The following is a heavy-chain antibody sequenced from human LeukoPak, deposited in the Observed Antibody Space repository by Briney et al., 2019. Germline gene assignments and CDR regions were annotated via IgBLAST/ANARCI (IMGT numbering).Heavy chain of an antibody. CDR3: ASREHTTYSSGWSYPLNWFDP. Sequence: SETLSLTCTLSGGSISSSSYYWGWIRQPPGKGLEWIGSIYYSGLTYYNPSLKSRVTISVDTSKNQSSLKLSSVTASDTAVYYCASREHTTYSSGWSYPLNWFDPWGQGTLVTVSS. CDR1: GGSISSSSYY. J-gene: IGHJ5*02. D-gene: IGHD6-19*01. CDR2: IYYSGLT. V-gene: IGHV4-39*01.